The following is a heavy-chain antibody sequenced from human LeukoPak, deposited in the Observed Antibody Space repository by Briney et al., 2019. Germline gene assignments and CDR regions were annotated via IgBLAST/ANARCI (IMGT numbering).Heavy chain of an antibody. J-gene: IGHJ4*01. CDR3: AKGMSATSGYLELEY. CDR2: ISGSGGNT. CDR1: GFXFSSYV. Sequence: PGGSLRLSCAASGFXFSSYVISWVRQAPGKGLEWVSSISGSGGNTYSADSVKGRCTISRDNSKKTLYLQMNSLRAEDTAVYYCAKGMSATSGYLELEYWGQGTLVTVSS. V-gene: IGHV3-23*01. D-gene: IGHD3-22*01.